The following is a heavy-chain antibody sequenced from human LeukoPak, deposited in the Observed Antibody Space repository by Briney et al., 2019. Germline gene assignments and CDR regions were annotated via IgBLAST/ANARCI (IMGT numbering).Heavy chain of an antibody. CDR3: ARESPTRFDY. Sequence: PSETLSLTCTVSGGSISSYYWSWIRQPPGKGLEWIGYIYYSGSTNYNPALKSRVTMSIDTSKTQFSLKLSSVTAADTAVYFCARESPTRFDYWGQGTLVTVSS. J-gene: IGHJ4*02. V-gene: IGHV4-59*01. D-gene: IGHD4-17*01. CDR1: GGSISSYY. CDR2: IYYSGST.